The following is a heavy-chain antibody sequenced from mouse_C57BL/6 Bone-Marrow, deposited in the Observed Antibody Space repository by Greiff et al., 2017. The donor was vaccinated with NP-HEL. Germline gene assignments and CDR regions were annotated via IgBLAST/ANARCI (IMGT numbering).Heavy chain of an antibody. J-gene: IGHJ3*01. CDR3: ARDGSFAY. V-gene: IGHV1-72*01. Sequence: PLLQPVSVLVQPLASVTLSCTASGYPFPSSWLPWVPPRPGRGLVWIGRIDPNSGGTKYNEKFQSKATLTVDKPSSTAYMQLSSLTSEDSAVYYCARDGSFAYWGQGTLVTVSA. CDR2: IDPNSGGT. CDR1: GYPFPSSW.